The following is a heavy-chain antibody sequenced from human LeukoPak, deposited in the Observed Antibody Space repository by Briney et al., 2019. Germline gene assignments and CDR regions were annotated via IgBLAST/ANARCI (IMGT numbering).Heavy chain of an antibody. V-gene: IGHV3-9*01. CDR3: AKGDCGSSSCTRLDN. CDR1: VFTFDDYG. Sequence: GGSLRLSCAASVFTFDDYGMHWVREAPGKGLEWVSRLIWNGGGVGYAASVKGRFTISRDNAKKSLFLQMNSLRPEDTALYYCAKGDCGSSSCTRLDNWGQGTLVTVSS. J-gene: IGHJ4*02. D-gene: IGHD2-2*01. CDR2: LIWNGGGV.